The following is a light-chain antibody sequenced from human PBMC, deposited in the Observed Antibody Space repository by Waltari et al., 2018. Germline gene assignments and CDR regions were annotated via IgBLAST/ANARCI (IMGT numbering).Light chain of an antibody. J-gene: IGLJ3*02. CDR2: QDT. CDR3: QALGTGAWV. Sequence: SYELTQPPSVSVSPGQTASITCSGDILGNKYASWYQQKPGQSPPLVIYQDTNRPSEIPERFSGSKSANAATLNITGTQAMDEADYYCQALGTGAWVFGGGTKLTVL. CDR1: ILGNKY. V-gene: IGLV3-1*01.